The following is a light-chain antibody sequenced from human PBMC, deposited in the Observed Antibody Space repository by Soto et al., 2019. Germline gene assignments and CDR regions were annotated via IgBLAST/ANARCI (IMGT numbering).Light chain of an antibody. CDR3: RSYAGSSLYV. CDR2: EVS. V-gene: IGLV2-23*02. Sequence: SLLTQPASLSWAPGQSITISFPGTSSDVGSYNLVSWYQRHPGKAPKLMIYEVSKRPSGVSNRFSGSKSGNTASLTISGLQAEDEADYYCRSYAGSSLYVFGTGTKVTV. CDR1: SSDVGSYNL. J-gene: IGLJ1*01.